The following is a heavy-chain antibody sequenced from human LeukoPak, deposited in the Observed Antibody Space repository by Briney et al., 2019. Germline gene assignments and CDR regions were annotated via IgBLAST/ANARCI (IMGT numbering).Heavy chain of an antibody. D-gene: IGHD1-26*01. CDR3: ARERVGATSAGVDY. Sequence: ASVKVSCKASGGTFSKNVVSWVRQAPGQGLEWMGKINPTGGSTNYAQKFQDRVTLTRDTSTSTVYMELNSLRSEDAALYYCARERVGATSAGVDYWGQGTLVTVSS. J-gene: IGHJ4*02. CDR1: GGTFSKNV. V-gene: IGHV1-46*01. CDR2: INPTGGST.